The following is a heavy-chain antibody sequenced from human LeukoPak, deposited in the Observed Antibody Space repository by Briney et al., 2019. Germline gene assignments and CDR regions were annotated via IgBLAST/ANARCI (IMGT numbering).Heavy chain of an antibody. J-gene: IGHJ4*02. Sequence: SGPRLVNPTQTLTLTCTFSGFSLSTSGMCVSWIRQPPGKALEWLARIDWDDDKYYSTSLKTRLTISKDTSKNQVVLTMTNMDPVDTATYYCARMVSLGSGWYFDYWGQGTLVTVSS. CDR3: ARMVSLGSGWYFDY. CDR2: IDWDDDK. D-gene: IGHD6-19*01. V-gene: IGHV2-70*11. CDR1: GFSLSTSGMC.